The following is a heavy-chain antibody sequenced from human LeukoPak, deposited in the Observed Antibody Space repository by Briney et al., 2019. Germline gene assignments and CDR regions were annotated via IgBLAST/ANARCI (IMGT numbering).Heavy chain of an antibody. CDR1: GFTFTNYA. J-gene: IGHJ4*02. D-gene: IGHD6-13*01. Sequence: GGSLRLSCAAAGFTFTNYAMTWVRQAPGKGLEWVSGISCSGGGTYYTDSVKGRFTISRDNSKNTLYLQMNSLRPEDTAIYYCAKAFSSSWYGFDYWGQGTLVTVSS. V-gene: IGHV3-23*01. CDR3: AKAFSSSWYGFDY. CDR2: ISCSGGGT.